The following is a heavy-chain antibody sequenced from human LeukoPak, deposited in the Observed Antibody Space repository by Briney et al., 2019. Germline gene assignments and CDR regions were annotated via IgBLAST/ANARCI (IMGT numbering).Heavy chain of an antibody. J-gene: IGHJ4*02. CDR2: INHSGST. V-gene: IGHV4-34*01. D-gene: IGHD5-18*01. CDR3: ARRRLWSQYYFDY. Sequence: SETLSLTCTVSGGSISSYYWSWIRQPPGKGLEWIGEINHSGSTNYNPSLKSRVTISVDTSKNQFSLKLSSVTAADTAVYYCARRRLWSQYYFDYWGQGTLVTVSS. CDR1: GGSISSYY.